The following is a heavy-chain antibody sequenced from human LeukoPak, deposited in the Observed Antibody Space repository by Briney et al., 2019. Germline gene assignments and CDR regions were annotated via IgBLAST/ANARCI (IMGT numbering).Heavy chain of an antibody. J-gene: IGHJ4*02. CDR3: ARSPDGFDY. V-gene: IGHV3-7*01. CDR1: GFKFNTYG. D-gene: IGHD4-17*01. Sequence: PGGSLRLSCAASGFKFNTYGMRWVRQAPGKGLEWVANIKQDGSEKYYVDSVKGRFTISRDNAKNSLYLQMNSLRAEDTAMYYCARSPDGFDYWGQGTLVTVSS. CDR2: IKQDGSEK.